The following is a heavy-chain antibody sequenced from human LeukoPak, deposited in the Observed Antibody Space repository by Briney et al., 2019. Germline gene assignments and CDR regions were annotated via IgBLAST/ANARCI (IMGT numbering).Heavy chain of an antibody. Sequence: GESLKISCKGSGYSFTSYWIGWVRQMPGKGLEWMGIIYPGDSDTRYSPSFQGQVTISADKSISTAYLLWSSLKVSDTAMYYCARLSRPLRYFDWLSRKFRAEYFQHWGQGTLVTVSS. CDR3: ARLSRPLRYFDWLSRKFRAEYFQH. CDR1: GYSFTSYW. J-gene: IGHJ1*01. V-gene: IGHV5-51*01. CDR2: IYPGDSDT. D-gene: IGHD3-9*01.